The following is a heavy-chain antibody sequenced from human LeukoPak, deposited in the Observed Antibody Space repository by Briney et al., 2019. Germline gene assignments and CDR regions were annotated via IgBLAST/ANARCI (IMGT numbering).Heavy chain of an antibody. V-gene: IGHV4-38-2*02. Sequence: SETLSLTCTVSGYSISSGYYWGWILQPPGKGLEWIGSIYHGGSTYYNPSLKSRVTISVDTSKNQFSLKLSSVTAADTAVYYCFLGYCSGGSCYWIQHWDQGTLVTVSS. CDR3: FLGYCSGGSCYWIQH. CDR1: GYSISSGYY. CDR2: IYHGGST. J-gene: IGHJ1*01. D-gene: IGHD2-15*01.